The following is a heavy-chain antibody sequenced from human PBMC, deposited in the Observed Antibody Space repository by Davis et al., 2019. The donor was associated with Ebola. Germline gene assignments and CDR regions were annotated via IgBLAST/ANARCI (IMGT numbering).Heavy chain of an antibody. J-gene: IGHJ4*02. CDR3: AREGGNSYFDY. V-gene: IGHV4-59*01. CDR1: GGSISTYY. CDR2: INYSGST. D-gene: IGHD4-23*01. Sequence: SETLSLTCTVSGGSISTYYWSWIRQPPGKGLEYIGYINYSGSTNYNPTLKGRVTISIDPSKKQFSLKLTSMTIADTAVYYCAREGGNSYFDYWGQGILVTVSS.